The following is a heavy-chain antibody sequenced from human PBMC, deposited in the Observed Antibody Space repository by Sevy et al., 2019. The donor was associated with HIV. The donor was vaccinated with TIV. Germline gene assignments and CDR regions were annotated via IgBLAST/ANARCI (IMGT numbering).Heavy chain of an antibody. D-gene: IGHD5-18*01. CDR2: IHSDDTT. J-gene: IGHJ4*02. Sequence: GGSLRLSCAASGFTVNSNYMTWVRQAPGKGLEGVSVIHSDDTTYHADSVKDRFTISRDNFKNTLSLHMSSLRAEDTAVYYCARGKSGYGYALNYWGQGTLVTVSS. V-gene: IGHV3-66*01. CDR3: ARGKSGYGYALNY. CDR1: GFTVNSNY.